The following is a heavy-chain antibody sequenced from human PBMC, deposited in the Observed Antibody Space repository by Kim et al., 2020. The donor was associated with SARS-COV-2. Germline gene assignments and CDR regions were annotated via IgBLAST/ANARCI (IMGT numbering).Heavy chain of an antibody. V-gene: IGHV1-58*01. CDR1: GFTFTSSA. CDR3: AAVTGSGSEDAFDI. Sequence: SVKVSCKASGFTFTSSAVQWVRQARGQRLEWIGWIVVGSGNTNYAQKFQERVTITRDMSTSTAYMELSSLRSEDTAVYYCAAVTGSGSEDAFDIWGQGTMVTVSS. D-gene: IGHD3-10*01. CDR2: IVVGSGNT. J-gene: IGHJ3*02.